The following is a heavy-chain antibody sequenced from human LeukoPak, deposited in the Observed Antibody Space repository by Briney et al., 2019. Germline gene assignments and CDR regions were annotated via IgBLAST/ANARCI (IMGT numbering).Heavy chain of an antibody. CDR2: ISSSSSYI. Sequence: GGSLRLSCAASGFTFSSYSMNWVRQAPGKGPEWVSSISSSSSYIYYADSVKGRFNISRDNAKNSLYLQMNSLRAGDTAVYYCARDRIAVAAVDPWGQGTLVTVSS. CDR1: GFTFSSYS. D-gene: IGHD6-19*01. J-gene: IGHJ5*02. CDR3: ARDRIAVAAVDP. V-gene: IGHV3-21*04.